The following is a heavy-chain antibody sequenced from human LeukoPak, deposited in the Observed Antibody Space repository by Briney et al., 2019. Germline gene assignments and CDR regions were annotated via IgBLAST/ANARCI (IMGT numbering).Heavy chain of an antibody. V-gene: IGHV1-8*01. CDR1: GYTFTSYD. Sequence: ASVKVSCKASGYTFTSYDINWVRQATGQGLEWMGWMNPNSGNTGYAQKFQVRVTMTRNTSISPAYMELISLRSEDPAVYYCARGLTSSRRFDYWGQGTLVTVSS. CDR2: MNPNSGNT. J-gene: IGHJ4*02. D-gene: IGHD6-13*01. CDR3: ARGLTSSRRFDY.